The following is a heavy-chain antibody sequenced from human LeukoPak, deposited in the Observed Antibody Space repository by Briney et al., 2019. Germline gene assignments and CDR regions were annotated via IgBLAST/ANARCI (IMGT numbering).Heavy chain of an antibody. CDR2: FNSDGRSA. CDR3: ARVAIRYSSGWYWFDP. Sequence: GGSLRLSCAASGFTFSTYWMHWVRQAPGKGLVWVSRFNSDGRSAYYADSVKGRFTISRDNSKNTLYLQMNSLRAEDTAVYYCARVAIRYSSGWYWFDPWGQGTLVTVSS. D-gene: IGHD6-19*01. J-gene: IGHJ5*02. CDR1: GFTFSTYW. V-gene: IGHV3-74*01.